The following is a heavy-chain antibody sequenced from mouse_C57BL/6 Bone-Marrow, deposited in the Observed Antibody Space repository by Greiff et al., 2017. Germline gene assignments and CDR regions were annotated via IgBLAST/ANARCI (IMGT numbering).Heavy chain of an antibody. J-gene: IGHJ3*01. CDR1: GFNIKDDY. V-gene: IGHV14-4*01. CDR2: FDPENGDT. CDR3: TGMVTPFAY. D-gene: IGHD2-2*01. Sequence: EVQLQQSGAELVRPGASVKLSCTASGFNIKDDYMHWVKQRPEQGLEWIGWFDPENGDTEYASKFQGKATITADTASNTAYLQLSSLTSEDTAVYYCTGMVTPFAYWGQGTLVTVSA.